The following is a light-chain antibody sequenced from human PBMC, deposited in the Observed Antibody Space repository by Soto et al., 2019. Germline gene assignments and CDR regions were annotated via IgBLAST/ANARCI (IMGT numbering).Light chain of an antibody. Sequence: QSVLTQPASVSGSPGQSITISCTGTSSDVGSYNLVSWYRHHPDKAPKLMVYEGSKRPSGVSNRFSGSKSGNTASLTISGLQAEDEADYYCCSYAGTSTYVFGTGTKVTVL. CDR2: EGS. J-gene: IGLJ1*01. CDR3: CSYAGTSTYV. CDR1: SSDVGSYNL. V-gene: IGLV2-23*01.